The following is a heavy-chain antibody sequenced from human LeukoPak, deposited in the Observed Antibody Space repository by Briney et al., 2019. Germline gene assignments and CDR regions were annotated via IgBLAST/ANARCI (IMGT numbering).Heavy chain of an antibody. CDR3: ARDYDSSGYYSLFDY. CDR1: GFTLSDYG. J-gene: IGHJ4*02. D-gene: IGHD3-22*01. Sequence: GGSLRLSCAASGFTLSDYGMHWVRQAPGKGLEWVANIKQDGSEKYYVDSVKGRFTISRDNAKNSLYLQMNSLRAEDTAVYYCARDYDSSGYYSLFDYWGQGTLVTVSS. V-gene: IGHV3-7*01. CDR2: IKQDGSEK.